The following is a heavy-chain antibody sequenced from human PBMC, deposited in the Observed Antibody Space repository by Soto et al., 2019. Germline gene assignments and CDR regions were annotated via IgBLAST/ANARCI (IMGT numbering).Heavy chain of an antibody. Sequence: EVQLVESGGGLVQPGRSLRLSCTASGFTFGDYAVSWFRLAPGQGLEWIGFIKNKAYGGTTEYAASLRVRFTISRDDSKSIAFLQIDSLKMEDKAMYYCTRAPYYFDTSDFHYFFDYWGQGTLVTVS. D-gene: IGHD3-22*01. V-gene: IGHV3-49*03. CDR1: GFTFGDYA. J-gene: IGHJ4*02. CDR2: IKNKAYGGTT. CDR3: TRAPYYFDTSDFHYFFDY.